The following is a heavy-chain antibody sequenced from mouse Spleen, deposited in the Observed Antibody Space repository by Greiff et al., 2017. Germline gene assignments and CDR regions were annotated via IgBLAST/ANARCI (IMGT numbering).Heavy chain of an antibody. V-gene: IGHV3-3*01. CDR2: TFYSGIT. Sequence: VQLQQSGPSLVRPSQTLSLTCTVTGFSINSDCYWIWIRQFPGNKLEYIGYTFYSGITYYNPSLESRTYITRDTSKNQFSLKLSSVTTEDTATYYCARGPASHGILYEMDYWGQGTSVTVSS. J-gene: IGHJ4*01. D-gene: IGHD6-1*01. CDR1: GFSINSDCY. CDR3: ARGPASHGILYEMDY.